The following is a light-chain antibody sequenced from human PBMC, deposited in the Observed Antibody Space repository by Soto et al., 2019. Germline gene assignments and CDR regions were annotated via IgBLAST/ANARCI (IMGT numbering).Light chain of an antibody. J-gene: IGLJ1*01. V-gene: IGLV2-8*01. CDR1: TSDIGGYDY. Sequence: QSALTQPPSASGSPGQSVAISCNGTTSDIGGYDYVSWYQQHPGKAPKLMIYEVNKRPSGVPDRFSGSKSGNTASLTVSGLQAEDEADYYCSSHGGNSPYVFGTGTKLTVL. CDR3: SSHGGNSPYV. CDR2: EVN.